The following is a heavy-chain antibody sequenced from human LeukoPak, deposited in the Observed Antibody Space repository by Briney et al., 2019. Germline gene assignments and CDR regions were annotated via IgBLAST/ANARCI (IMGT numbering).Heavy chain of an antibody. V-gene: IGHV1-18*01. CDR3: ARDSADLDYYGSGSYW. J-gene: IGHJ4*02. Sequence: ASVTVSCKASGYTFTSYGISWVRQAPGQGLEWMGWISAYNGNTKYAQKLQGRVTMTTDTSTSTAYMELRSLRSDDTAVDYCARDSADLDYYGSGSYWWGQGTLVTVSS. CDR2: ISAYNGNT. CDR1: GYTFTSYG. D-gene: IGHD3-10*01.